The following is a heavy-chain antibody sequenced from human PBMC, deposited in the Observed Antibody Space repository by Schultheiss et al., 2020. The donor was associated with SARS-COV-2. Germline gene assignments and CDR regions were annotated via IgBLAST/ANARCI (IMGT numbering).Heavy chain of an antibody. CDR1: GGSISSYY. V-gene: IGHV4-59*12. D-gene: IGHD3-3*01. J-gene: IGHJ6*02. CDR3: ARVPVAYYDFWSGITYGMDV. CDR2: IYHSGST. Sequence: SETLSLTCTVSGGSISSYYWGWIRQPPGKGLEWIGEIYHSGSTNYNPSLKSRVTISVDTSKNQFSLKLSSVTAADTAVYYCARVPVAYYDFWSGITYGMDVWGQGTTVTVSS.